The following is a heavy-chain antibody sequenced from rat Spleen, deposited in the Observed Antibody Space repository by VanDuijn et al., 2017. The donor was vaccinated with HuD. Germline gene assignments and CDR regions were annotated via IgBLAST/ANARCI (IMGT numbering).Heavy chain of an antibody. CDR3: ARQDTSGYSNWFTY. CDR2: ISYGDSSGHSST. V-gene: IGHV5-29*01. Sequence: EVQLVESGGGLVQPGRSLKLSCAASGFTFSDYGMAWVRQAPTKGLEWVATISYGDSSGHSSTYYRDSVKGRFTISRANAKSTLNLQMDSLRSEDTATYYCARQDTSGYSNWFTYWGQGTLVTVSS. J-gene: IGHJ3*01. CDR1: GFTFSDYG. D-gene: IGHD4-3*01.